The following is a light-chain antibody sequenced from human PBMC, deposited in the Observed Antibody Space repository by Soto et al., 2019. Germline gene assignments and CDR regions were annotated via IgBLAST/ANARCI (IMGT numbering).Light chain of an antibody. V-gene: IGKV1-9*01. CDR3: QHYNSYPWT. CDR2: AAS. CDR1: QGIGSY. J-gene: IGKJ1*01. Sequence: IQLTQSPSSLSASVGDRVTITCRASQGIGSYLAWYQQKPGEAPKLLIFAASTLQSGVPSRFSGSGSGTDFTLTITSLQPDDFATYFCQHYNSYPWTFGQGTKVDIK.